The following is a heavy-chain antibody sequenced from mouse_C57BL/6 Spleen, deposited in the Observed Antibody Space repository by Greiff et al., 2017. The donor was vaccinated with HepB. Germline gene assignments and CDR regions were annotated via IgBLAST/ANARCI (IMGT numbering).Heavy chain of an antibody. V-gene: IGHV1-52*01. CDR3: ARYDGYYRFDY. D-gene: IGHD2-3*01. CDR1: GYTFTSYW. Sequence: VQLQQSGAELVRPGSSVKLSCKASGYTFTSYWMHWVKQRPIQGLEWIGNIDPSDSETHYNQKFKDKATLTVDKSSSTAYMPLSSLTSEDSAVYYCARYDGYYRFDYWGQGTTLTVSS. J-gene: IGHJ2*01. CDR2: IDPSDSET.